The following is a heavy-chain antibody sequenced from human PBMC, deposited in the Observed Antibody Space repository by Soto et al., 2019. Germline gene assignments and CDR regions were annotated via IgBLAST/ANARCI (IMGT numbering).Heavy chain of an antibody. V-gene: IGHV3-7*01. CDR3: ARGSGAPDN. CDR1: GFTFSSYW. Sequence: QAGGSLRLSCAASGFTFSSYWMSWVRQAPGKGLEWVANVKGDGSEKYYVDPVKGRFTISRDNAENSLSLQMTSLRAEDTAVYYCARGSGAPDNWGQGTLVTVSS. J-gene: IGHJ4*02. D-gene: IGHD3-10*01. CDR2: VKGDGSEK.